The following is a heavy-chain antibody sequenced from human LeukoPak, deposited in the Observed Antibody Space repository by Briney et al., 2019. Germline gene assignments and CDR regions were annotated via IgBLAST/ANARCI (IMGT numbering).Heavy chain of an antibody. D-gene: IGHD5-18*01. V-gene: IGHV3-53*01. Sequence: PGGSLRLSCAASGFTVSSNYMNWVRQAPGKGLDWVSVIYSGGSTYYADSVKGRFTISRDNSKNTLYLQMNSLRTEDTAVYYCARAEYSYGLGYFDYWGQGTLVTVSS. CDR3: ARAEYSYGLGYFDY. CDR2: IYSGGST. CDR1: GFTVSSNY. J-gene: IGHJ4*02.